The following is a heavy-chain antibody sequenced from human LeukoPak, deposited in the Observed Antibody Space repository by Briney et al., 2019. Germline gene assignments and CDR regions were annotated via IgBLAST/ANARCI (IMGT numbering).Heavy chain of an antibody. CDR2: IIPIFGTA. V-gene: IGHV1-69*13. J-gene: IGHJ4*02. CDR1: GCTFSSYA. D-gene: IGHD6-13*01. Sequence: ASVKVSCKASGCTFSSYAISWVRQAPGQGLEWMGGIIPIFGTANYAQKFQGRVTITADESTSTAYMELSSLRSEDTAVYYCARDPSRIAAAGTRDLYFDYWGQGTLVTVSS. CDR3: ARDPSRIAAAGTRDLYFDY.